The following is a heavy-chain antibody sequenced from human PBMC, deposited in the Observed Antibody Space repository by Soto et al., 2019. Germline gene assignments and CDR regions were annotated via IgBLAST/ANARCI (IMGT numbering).Heavy chain of an antibody. CDR1: GGSVSSSSYY. V-gene: IGHV4-39*01. D-gene: IGHD3-9*01. Sequence: SGTLSLTSTASGGSVSSSSYYWGWVRQPPGKGLEWIGSVYYSGSTYYNPSLESRVTISVDKSKNQFSLKLMSLSAADTAVYYCGRLEGLATISYYFDYWGQGALVTVAS. CDR2: VYYSGST. CDR3: GRLEGLATISYYFDY. J-gene: IGHJ4*02.